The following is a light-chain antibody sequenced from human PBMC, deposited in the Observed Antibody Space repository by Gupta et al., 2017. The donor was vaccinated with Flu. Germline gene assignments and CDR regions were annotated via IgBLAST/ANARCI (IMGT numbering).Light chain of an antibody. V-gene: IGLV2-14*01. J-gene: IGLJ2*01. CDR2: EVS. CDR3: SSYTSRTTLI. CDR1: SSDVGGYDY. Sequence: QSALTQPASVSGSPGQSLTISCTATSSDVGGYDYVSWYQQPPGKAPKLIISEVSNRPSGVPDRFSGSKSGNTASLTISRLQAEDEADYYCSSYTSRTTLIFGGGTRLTVL.